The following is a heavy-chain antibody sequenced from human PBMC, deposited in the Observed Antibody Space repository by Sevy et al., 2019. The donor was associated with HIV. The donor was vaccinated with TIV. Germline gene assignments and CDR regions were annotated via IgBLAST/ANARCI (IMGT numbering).Heavy chain of an antibody. V-gene: IGHV3-49*03. D-gene: IGHD3-22*01. Sequence: GGSLRLSCTASGITFGDYAMNWIRQAPGKGLEWVGYIRSTPYGATADYAASVEGRFTISRDDSKSFAYLQMNGLKTEDTAVYYCSSYTYDTGGYSLTPGDYRGQGTLVTVSS. CDR2: IRSTPYGATA. CDR3: SSYTYDTGGYSLTPGDY. J-gene: IGHJ4*02. CDR1: GITFGDYA.